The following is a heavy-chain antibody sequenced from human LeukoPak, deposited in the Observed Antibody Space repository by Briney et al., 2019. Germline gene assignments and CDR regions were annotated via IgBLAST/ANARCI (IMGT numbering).Heavy chain of an antibody. V-gene: IGHV3-48*03. J-gene: IGHJ6*02. CDR3: ARDGPIAVAGTVWYYYGIDV. Sequence: GGSLRLSCAASGFTFSSYEMNWVRQAPGKGLEWVSYISSSGSTIYYADSVKGRFTISRDNAKNSLYLQMNSLRAEDTAVYYCARDGPIAVAGTVWYYYGIDVWGQGTTVTVSS. CDR2: ISSSGSTI. D-gene: IGHD6-19*01. CDR1: GFTFSSYE.